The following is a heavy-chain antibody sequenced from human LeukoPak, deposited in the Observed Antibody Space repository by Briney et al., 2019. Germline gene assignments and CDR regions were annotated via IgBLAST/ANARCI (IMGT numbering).Heavy chain of an antibody. D-gene: IGHD3-9*01. CDR3: ARVRYFDRLLPLGFDY. V-gene: IGHV4-39*01. J-gene: IGHJ4*02. CDR2: IYYSGST. Sequence: PSETLSLTCTVSGGSISSSSYYWGWIRQPPGKGLEWIGSIYYSGSTYYNPSLKSRVTISVDTSKNQFSLKLSSVTAADTAVYYCARVRYFDRLLPLGFDYWGQGTLVTVSS. CDR1: GGSISSSSYY.